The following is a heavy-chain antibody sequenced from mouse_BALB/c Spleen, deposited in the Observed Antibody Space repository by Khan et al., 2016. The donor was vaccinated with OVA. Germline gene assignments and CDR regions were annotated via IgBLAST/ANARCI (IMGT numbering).Heavy chain of an antibody. J-gene: IGHJ3*01. CDR2: ISTYYGDV. CDR3: ERGGGGSRFAY. Sequence: QVQLQQSGAELVRPGVSVKISCKGSGYTFTDFTMHWVKQSHAKSLEWIGVISTYYGDVTYNQKFKGKATMTVDKSSSTAYMELARLTSEDSAIYVGERGGGGSRFAYWGQGTLVTVSA. CDR1: GYTFTDFT. V-gene: IGHV1S137*01.